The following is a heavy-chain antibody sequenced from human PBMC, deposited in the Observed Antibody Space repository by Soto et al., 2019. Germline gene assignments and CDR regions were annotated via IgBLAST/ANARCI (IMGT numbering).Heavy chain of an antibody. CDR2: ISAYNGNT. Sequence: ASVKVSCKASGYTFTSYGISWVRQAPGQGLEWMGWISAYNGNTNYAQKLQGRVTMTTDTSTSTAYMELRSLRSDDTAVYYCARVGMATISPNWFDPWGQGTLGTVS. CDR3: ARVGMATISPNWFDP. CDR1: GYTFTSYG. J-gene: IGHJ5*02. D-gene: IGHD5-12*01. V-gene: IGHV1-18*01.